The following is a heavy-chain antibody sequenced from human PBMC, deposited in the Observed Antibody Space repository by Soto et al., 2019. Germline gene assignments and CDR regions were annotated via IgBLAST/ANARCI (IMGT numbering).Heavy chain of an antibody. CDR1: GFTFSSYA. CDR3: AKDGGGHYYYYYGMDV. Sequence: SLRLSCAASGFTFSSYAMSWVRQAPGKGLEWVSAISGSGGSTYYADSVKGRFTISRDNSKNTPYLQMNSLRAEDTAVYYCAKDGGGHYYYYYGMDVWGQGTTVTVSS. CDR2: ISGSGGST. V-gene: IGHV3-23*01. D-gene: IGHD1-26*01. J-gene: IGHJ6*02.